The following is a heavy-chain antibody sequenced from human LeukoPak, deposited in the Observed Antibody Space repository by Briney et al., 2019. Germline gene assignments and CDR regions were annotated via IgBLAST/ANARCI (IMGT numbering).Heavy chain of an antibody. CDR3: ARGLEGSGRPFDY. D-gene: IGHD6-19*01. CDR1: GGSFCGYY. CDR2: INHSGST. V-gene: IGHV4-34*01. Sequence: SETLSLTCAVYGGSFCGYYWSWIRQPPGKGLNWIGEINHSGSTNYNPSLKSRVTISVDTSKNQFSLKLSSVTAADTAVYYYARGLEGSGRPFDYWGQGTLVTVSS. J-gene: IGHJ4*02.